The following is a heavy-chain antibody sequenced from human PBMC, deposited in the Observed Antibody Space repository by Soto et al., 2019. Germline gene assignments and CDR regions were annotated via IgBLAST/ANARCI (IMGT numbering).Heavy chain of an antibody. D-gene: IGHD3-22*01. CDR3: ARGRYYDSSGYYPPFDY. V-gene: IGHV4-59*01. Sequence: SETLSLTCTVSGGSISSYYWSWIRQPPGKGLEWIGYIYYSGSTNYNPSLKSRVTISVDTSKNQFSPKLSSVTAADTAVYYCARGRYYDSSGYYPPFDYWGQGTLVTVSS. J-gene: IGHJ4*02. CDR2: IYYSGST. CDR1: GGSISSYY.